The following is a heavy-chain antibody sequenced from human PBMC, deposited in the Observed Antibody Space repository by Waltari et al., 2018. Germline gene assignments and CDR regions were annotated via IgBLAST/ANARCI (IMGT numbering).Heavy chain of an antibody. D-gene: IGHD6-6*01. CDR2: INSNSCVT. CDR3: ARDPAEQLVGIDY. CDR1: GYTFTGYY. V-gene: IGHV1-2*02. Sequence: QVQLVQSGAEVEKPGASVKVSCKASGYTFTGYYIHWVRQAPGQGLEWMGWINSNSCVTKDAPKVQGRGTMTRDTSISTAYMELSRLISDDTAGYYCARDPAEQLVGIDYWGQGTLVTVSS. J-gene: IGHJ4*02.